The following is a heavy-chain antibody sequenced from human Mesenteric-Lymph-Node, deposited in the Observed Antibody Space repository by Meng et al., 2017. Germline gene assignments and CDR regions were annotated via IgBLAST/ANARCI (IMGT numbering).Heavy chain of an antibody. CDR2: ISGDGSST. Sequence: GGSLRLSCAASGFPFSSYSTHWVRQAPGKGLESVSAISGDGSSTFYADSVKGRFTISRDNSKNTLYLQMGSLRSEDTAVYYCARGDKGDYDYWGQGTLVTVSS. CDR1: GFPFSSYS. V-gene: IGHV3-64*02. D-gene: IGHD2-21*01. CDR3: ARGDKGDYDY. J-gene: IGHJ4*02.